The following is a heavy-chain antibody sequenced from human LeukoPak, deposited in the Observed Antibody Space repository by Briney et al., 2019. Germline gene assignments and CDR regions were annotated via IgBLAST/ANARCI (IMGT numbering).Heavy chain of an antibody. V-gene: IGHV1-2*02. CDR2: INPNSGGT. CDR1: GYTFTGYF. CDR3: ARTDNRYDSRLLLN. D-gene: IGHD3-22*01. J-gene: IGHJ4*02. Sequence: ASVKVSCKASGYTFTGYFIHWVRQAPGQGLEWMGWINPNSGGTNFAQSFRGRVTLTRDTSVTTAYMELNRLESDDTAIYYCARTDNRYDSRLLLNWGQGTQIIVSS.